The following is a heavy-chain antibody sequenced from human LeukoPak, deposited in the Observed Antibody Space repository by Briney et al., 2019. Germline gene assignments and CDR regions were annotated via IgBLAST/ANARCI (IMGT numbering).Heavy chain of an antibody. CDR2: FDPEDGET. V-gene: IGHV1-24*01. Sequence: ASVKVSCKVSGYTLTELSMHWVRQAPGKGLEWMGGFDPEDGETIYAQKFQGRVTMTEDTSTDTAYMELSSLRSEDTAVYYCATGGGPYCGGDCYSAEYFQHWGQGTLVTVSS. J-gene: IGHJ1*01. CDR3: ATGGGPYCGGDCYSAEYFQH. D-gene: IGHD2-21*02. CDR1: GYTLTELS.